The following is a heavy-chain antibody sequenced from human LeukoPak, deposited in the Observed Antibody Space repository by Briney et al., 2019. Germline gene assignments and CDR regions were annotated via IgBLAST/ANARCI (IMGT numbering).Heavy chain of an antibody. J-gene: IGHJ4*02. Sequence: GGSLRLSCAASGFTFSSYAMSWVRQAPGKGLEWVSAISGSGGSTYYADSVKGRFTISRDNSKNTLYLQMNSLRAEDTAVYYCAKGEDYDFWSGYYAGAFGYFDYWGQGTLVTVSS. V-gene: IGHV3-23*01. CDR2: ISGSGGST. CDR1: GFTFSSYA. CDR3: AKGEDYDFWSGYYAGAFGYFDY. D-gene: IGHD3-3*01.